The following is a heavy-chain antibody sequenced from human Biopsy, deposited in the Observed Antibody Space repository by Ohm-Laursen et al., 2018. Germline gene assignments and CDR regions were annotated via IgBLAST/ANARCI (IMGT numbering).Heavy chain of an antibody. D-gene: IGHD1-7*01. Sequence: SLRLSCSATGFTFSDYFLSWVRQAPGKGLEWLSYISSSGATIKYADSVKGRFSVSRDNAKNSLYLQMNSLRGEDTALYYCVKDTNWNYVWDRPGATKGMDVWGQGTTVTVSS. CDR3: VKDTNWNYVWDRPGATKGMDV. J-gene: IGHJ6*02. CDR1: GFTFSDYF. CDR2: ISSSGATI. V-gene: IGHV3-11*01.